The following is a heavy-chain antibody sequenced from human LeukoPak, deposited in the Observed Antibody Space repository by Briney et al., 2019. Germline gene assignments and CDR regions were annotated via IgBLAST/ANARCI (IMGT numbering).Heavy chain of an antibody. J-gene: IGHJ4*02. CDR3: ARAYSGYDFDIDY. D-gene: IGHD5-12*01. CDR2: IIPIFGTA. Sequence: ASVKVSCKASGGTFSSYAISWVRQAPGQGLEWMGGIIPIFGTANYAQKFQGRVTITADESTSTAYMELSSLRSEDTAVYYCARAYSGYDFDIDYWGQGTLVTVSS. CDR1: GGTFSSYA. V-gene: IGHV1-69*13.